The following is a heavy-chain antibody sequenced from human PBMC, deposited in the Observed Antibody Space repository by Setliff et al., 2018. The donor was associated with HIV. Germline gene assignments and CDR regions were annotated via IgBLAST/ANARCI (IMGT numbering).Heavy chain of an antibody. CDR1: GYTFTGYY. CDR3: ARDSGSYCTNGVCPPGYYMDV. D-gene: IGHD2-8*01. J-gene: IGHJ6*03. Sequence: ASVKVSCKASGYTFTGYYMHWVRQAPGQGLEWMGWINPNSGATDYAQKFQGRVSMTRDTSISTAYMELSRLRSDDTAVYYCARDSGSYCTNGVCPPGYYMDVWGKGTTVTVSS. CDR2: INPNSGAT. V-gene: IGHV1-2*02.